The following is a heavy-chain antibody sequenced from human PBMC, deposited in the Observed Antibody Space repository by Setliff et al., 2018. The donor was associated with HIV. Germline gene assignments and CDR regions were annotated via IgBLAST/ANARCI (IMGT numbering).Heavy chain of an antibody. V-gene: IGHV4-34*01. CDR1: GGSFSGYY. D-gene: IGHD6-6*01. CDR3: ARSSIAARAPQRLRYYYGMDV. CDR2: INHSGST. Sequence: SETPSLTCAVYGGSFSGYYWSWIRQPPGKGLEWIGEINHSGSTNYNPSLKSRVTISVDTSKNQFSLKLSSVTAADTAVYYCARSSIAARAPQRLRYYYGMDVWGQGTTVTVSS. J-gene: IGHJ6*02.